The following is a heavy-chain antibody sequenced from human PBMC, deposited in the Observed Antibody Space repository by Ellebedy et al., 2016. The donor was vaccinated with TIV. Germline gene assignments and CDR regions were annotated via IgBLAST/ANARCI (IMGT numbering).Heavy chain of an antibody. CDR1: GYVFSNYI. CDR2: ISHDETKR. V-gene: IGHV3-30*04. J-gene: IGHJ3*02. Sequence: GESLNISCVASGYVFSNYIAHWVRQARGKGLEWVALISHDETKRSYEDSVKGRFTISRDNSKNTLYLQMNSQRADDTAFYYCAKAYDSRGFYWDIWGQGTMVTVSS. D-gene: IGHD3-22*01. CDR3: AKAYDSRGFYWDI.